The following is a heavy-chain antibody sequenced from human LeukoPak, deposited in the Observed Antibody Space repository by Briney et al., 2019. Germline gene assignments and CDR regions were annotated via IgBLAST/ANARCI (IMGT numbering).Heavy chain of an antibody. D-gene: IGHD4-17*01. Sequence: GGSLRLSCSASGFTFSTYAMHWVRQAPGKGLEYVSSISTSGGTTYSAESSRGRFAISRDNSKNTLYLQMSSLRADDTAVYYCVKGPGPTVNYYFDFWGQGTLVTVSS. CDR1: GFTFSTYA. CDR2: ISTSGGTT. CDR3: VKGPGPTVNYYFDF. J-gene: IGHJ4*02. V-gene: IGHV3-64D*06.